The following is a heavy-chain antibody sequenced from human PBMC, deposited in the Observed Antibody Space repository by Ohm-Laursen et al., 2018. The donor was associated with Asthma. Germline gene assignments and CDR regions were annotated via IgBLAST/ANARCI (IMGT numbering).Heavy chain of an antibody. V-gene: IGHV3-30-3*01. D-gene: IGHD3-22*01. CDR1: GFTFRSYA. CDR2: GGSYYDGGLK. CDR3: ARGEYYDSSGYPDY. Sequence: SLRLSCAASGFTFRSYAMHWVRQAPGKGLEWVAVGGSYYDGGLKYYADSVNGRFTVSRDDSKNTLYLQMNSLRPDDTAVYYCARGEYYDSSGYPDYWGQGTLVTVSS. J-gene: IGHJ4*02.